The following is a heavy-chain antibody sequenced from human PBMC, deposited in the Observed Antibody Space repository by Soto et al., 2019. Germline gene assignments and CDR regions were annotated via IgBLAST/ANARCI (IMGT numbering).Heavy chain of an antibody. V-gene: IGHV4-59*01. CDR3: ASPQHWNNPFET. D-gene: IGHD1-1*01. Sequence: SETLSLTCTVSGGSITNNYWSWIRQSPGKGLEWIGCSYYSGSTSYNPSLRSRVTISIDTSKTQFSLRLRSVTAADTAVYYCASPQHWNNPFETWGQGTLVTV. CDR2: SYYSGST. J-gene: IGHJ4*02. CDR1: GGSITNNY.